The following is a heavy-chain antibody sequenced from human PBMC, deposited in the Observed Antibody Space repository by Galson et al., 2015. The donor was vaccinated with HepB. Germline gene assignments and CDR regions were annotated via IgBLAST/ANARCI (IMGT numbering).Heavy chain of an antibody. V-gene: IGHV3-15*01. CDR3: TTVRGRGYSGYAYYYYGMDV. Sequence: LRLSCAASGFTFSSYAMSWVRQAPGKGLEWVGRIKSKTDGGTTDYAAPVKGRFTISRDDSKNTLYLQINSLKTEDTAVYYCTTVRGRGYSGYAYYYYGMDVWGQGTTVTVSS. CDR2: IKSKTDGGTT. D-gene: IGHD5-12*01. CDR1: GFTFSSYA. J-gene: IGHJ6*02.